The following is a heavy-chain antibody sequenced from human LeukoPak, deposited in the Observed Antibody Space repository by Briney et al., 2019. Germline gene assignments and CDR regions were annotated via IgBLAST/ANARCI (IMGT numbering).Heavy chain of an antibody. Sequence: SETLSLTCTVSGGSINNYYWSWIRQPAGKGLEWIGRIYTRGSTNYNPSLKSRVIMSVDTSKNQFSLKLSSVTAADTAVYYCARGRYCSADICSGGDAFDIWGQGTMVSVSS. CDR3: ARGRYCSADICSGGDAFDI. CDR2: IYTRGST. D-gene: IGHD2-15*01. J-gene: IGHJ3*02. CDR1: GGSINNYY. V-gene: IGHV4-4*07.